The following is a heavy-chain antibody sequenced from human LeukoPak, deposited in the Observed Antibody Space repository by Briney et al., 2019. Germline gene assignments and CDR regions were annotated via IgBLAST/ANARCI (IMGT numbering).Heavy chain of an antibody. V-gene: IGHV3-23*01. Sequence: GGSLRLSCAASGFTFSSYAMSWVRQAPGKGLEWVSAISGSGGSTYYADSVKGRFTISRDNVENTLFLHMNSLRVEDTAVYYCARDSSTTYYYDGSGYYNWFDPWGQGTLVTVSS. CDR2: ISGSGGST. CDR1: GFTFSSYA. CDR3: ARDSSTTYYYDGSGYYNWFDP. J-gene: IGHJ5*02. D-gene: IGHD3-22*01.